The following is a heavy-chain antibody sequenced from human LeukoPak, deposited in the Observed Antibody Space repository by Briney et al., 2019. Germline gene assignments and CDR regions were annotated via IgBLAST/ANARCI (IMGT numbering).Heavy chain of an antibody. V-gene: IGHV3-53*01. D-gene: IGHD3-10*01. Sequence: PGGSLRLSCAASGFTVSSNYMSWVRQAPGKGLEWVSVIYSGGSTYYADSVKGRFTISRDNAKNSLYLQMNSLRAEDTAVYYCARDFKEYGSGSYVFGRGQGTLVTVSS. CDR1: GFTVSSNY. CDR2: IYSGGST. CDR3: ARDFKEYGSGSYVFG. J-gene: IGHJ4*02.